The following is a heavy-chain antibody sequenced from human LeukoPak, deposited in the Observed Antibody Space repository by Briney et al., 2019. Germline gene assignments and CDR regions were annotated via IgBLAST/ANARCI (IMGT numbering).Heavy chain of an antibody. D-gene: IGHD3-22*01. Sequence: SQTLSLTCTVSGGSISSGSYYWSWIRQPAGKGLEWIGRIYTSGSTNYNPSLKSRVTISVDTSKNQFSLKLSSVTAADTAVYYCASLTNYYDSSGSWFDPWGQGTLVTVSS. CDR3: ASLTNYYDSSGSWFDP. J-gene: IGHJ5*02. CDR1: GGSISSGSYY. V-gene: IGHV4-61*02. CDR2: IYTSGST.